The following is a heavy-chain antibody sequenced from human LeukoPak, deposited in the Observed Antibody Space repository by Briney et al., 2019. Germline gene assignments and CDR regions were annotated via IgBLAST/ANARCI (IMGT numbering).Heavy chain of an antibody. V-gene: IGHV1-2*02. J-gene: IGHJ4*02. CDR3: ARDAPDDY. CDR2: MNPNSGGT. CDR1: GYTFTCYY. Sequence: ASVKVSCKASGYTFTCYYMHWVGQAPGQGGEGRGWMNPNSGGTNYEQKFQGRVTMNRDTDISTAYMELSRLRSDDTAVYYCARDAPDDYWGQGTLVTVSS.